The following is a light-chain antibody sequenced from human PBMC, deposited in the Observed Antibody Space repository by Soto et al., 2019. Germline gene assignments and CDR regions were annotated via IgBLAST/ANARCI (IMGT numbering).Light chain of an antibody. CDR2: GAS. CDR3: QQYGRSPYT. V-gene: IGKV3-20*01. Sequence: EIVLTQSPGTLSLSPGERATLSCRASQSVSSDYLVWYQQKPGQAPRLLIYGASTRATGIPDRFSDSGSGTDFTLTVSRLEPEDFAVYYCQQYGRSPYTFGQGTKLEIK. J-gene: IGKJ2*01. CDR1: QSVSSDY.